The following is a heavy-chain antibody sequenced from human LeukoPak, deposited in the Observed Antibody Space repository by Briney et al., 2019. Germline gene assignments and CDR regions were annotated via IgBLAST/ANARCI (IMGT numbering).Heavy chain of an antibody. Sequence: SVKVSCKASGGTFSSYAISWVRQAPGQGLGWMGGIIPICGTANYAQKFQGRVTITADESTSTAYMELSSLRSEDTAVYYCARGRRVTIFGVVTPFDYWGQGTLVTVSS. CDR3: ARGRRVTIFGVVTPFDY. D-gene: IGHD3-3*01. V-gene: IGHV1-69*13. CDR2: IIPICGTA. CDR1: GGTFSSYA. J-gene: IGHJ4*02.